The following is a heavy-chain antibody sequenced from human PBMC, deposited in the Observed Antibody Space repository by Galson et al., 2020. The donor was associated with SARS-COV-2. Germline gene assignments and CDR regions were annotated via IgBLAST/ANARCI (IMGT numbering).Heavy chain of an antibody. CDR2: IWYDGSNK. V-gene: IGHV3-33*08. Sequence: GESLKISCAASGFTFSSYAMHWVRQAPGKGLEWVAVIWYDGSNKYYADSVKGRFTISRDNSKNTLYLQMNSLRAEDTAVYYCARDIVATTDLGDYYYYGMDVWGQGTTVTVSS. CDR3: ARDIVATTDLGDYYYYGMDV. J-gene: IGHJ6*02. CDR1: GFTFSSYA. D-gene: IGHD5-12*01.